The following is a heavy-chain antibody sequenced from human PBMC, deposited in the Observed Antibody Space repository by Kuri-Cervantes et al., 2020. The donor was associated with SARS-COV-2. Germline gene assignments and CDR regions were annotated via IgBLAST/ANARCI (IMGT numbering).Heavy chain of an antibody. CDR2: ISAYNGNA. CDR3: AKGVDSGWYYFDY. V-gene: IGHV1-18*04. D-gene: IGHD6-19*01. Sequence: ASVKVSCKASGYTFSNYGISWVRQAPGQGLEWMGWISAYNGNAHYAQKFQGRVTMTTDTSTSTAYMELRSLRSDDTALYYCAKGVDSGWYYFDYWGQGTLVTVSS. CDR1: GYTFSNYG. J-gene: IGHJ4*02.